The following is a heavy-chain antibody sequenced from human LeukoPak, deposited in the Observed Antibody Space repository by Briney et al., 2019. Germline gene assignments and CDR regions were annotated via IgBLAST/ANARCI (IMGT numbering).Heavy chain of an antibody. CDR2: IYPGDSDT. CDR1: GYSFTSYW. V-gene: IGHV5-51*01. CDR3: ARQPYGDYVWFDP. J-gene: IGHJ5*02. Sequence: GESLKISCKGSGYSFTSYWIGWVRQMPGKGLEWMGIIYPGDSDTRSSPSFQGQDAISADKSISTAYLQWSSLKASDTAMYYCARQPYGDYVWFDPWGQGTLVTVSS. D-gene: IGHD4-17*01.